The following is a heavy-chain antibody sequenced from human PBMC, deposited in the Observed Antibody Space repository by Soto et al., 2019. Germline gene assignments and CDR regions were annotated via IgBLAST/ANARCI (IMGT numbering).Heavy chain of an antibody. D-gene: IGHD6-19*01. CDR2: MNPNSGNT. CDR3: TRDGIALAGTFDY. CDR1: GYTFTSYD. V-gene: IGHV1-8*01. Sequence: ASVKVSCKASGYTFTSYDINWVRQATGQGLEWMGWMNPNSGNTGYAQKFQGRVTMTTNTSENTAYMELRSLTSDDTAVYYCTRDGIALAGTFDYWGQGTLVTVS. J-gene: IGHJ4*02.